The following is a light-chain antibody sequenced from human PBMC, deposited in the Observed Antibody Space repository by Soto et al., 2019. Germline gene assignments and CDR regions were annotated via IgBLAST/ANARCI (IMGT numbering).Light chain of an antibody. CDR1: SSNIGAGYD. Sequence: QSVLTQPASVSGAPGQRVTISCTGSSSNIGAGYDVHWYQQLPGTAPKLIIYGNSNRPSGVPDRFSGSKSGTSASLAITGLQAEDEADYYCQSYDSSLSVVFGGGTKLTVL. CDR2: GNS. J-gene: IGLJ2*01. CDR3: QSYDSSLSVV. V-gene: IGLV1-40*01.